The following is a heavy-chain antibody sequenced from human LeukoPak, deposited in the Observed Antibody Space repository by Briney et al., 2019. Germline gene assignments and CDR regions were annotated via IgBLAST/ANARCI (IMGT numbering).Heavy chain of an antibody. Sequence: SVKVSCKASGGTFSSYAISWVRQAPGQGLEWMGGIIPIFGTANYAQKFQGRVTITADKSTSTAYMELRSLRSDDTAVYYCARDWSGGHMDDYWGQGTLVTVSS. CDR3: ARDWSGGHMDDY. CDR2: IIPIFGTA. J-gene: IGHJ4*02. D-gene: IGHD3-3*01. CDR1: GGTFSSYA. V-gene: IGHV1-69*06.